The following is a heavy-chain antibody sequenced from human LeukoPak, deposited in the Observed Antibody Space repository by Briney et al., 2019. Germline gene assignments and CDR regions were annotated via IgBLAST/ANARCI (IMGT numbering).Heavy chain of an antibody. D-gene: IGHD6-19*01. CDR2: IKEDGSDK. CDR3: AILAVAGTPDAFDT. Sequence: GGSLRLSCAASGFTFSSYWMTWVRQAPGKGLEWVANIKEDGSDKYYVDSVKGRFTISRDNAKNSLYLQMNSLRAEDTAVYYCAILAVAGTPDAFDTSGHGTLVTVFS. CDR1: GFTFSSYW. J-gene: IGHJ3*02. V-gene: IGHV3-7*01.